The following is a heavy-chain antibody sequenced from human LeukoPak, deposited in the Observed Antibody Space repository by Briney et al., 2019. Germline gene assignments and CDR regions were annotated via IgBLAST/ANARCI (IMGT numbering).Heavy chain of an antibody. CDR2: IWYDGSNK. CDR1: GFTFSSYG. D-gene: IGHD2-15*01. V-gene: IGHV3-33*06. Sequence: GRSLRLSCAASGFTFSSYGMHWVRQAPGKGLEWVAVIWYDGSNKYYADSVKGRFTISRDNSKNTLYLQMNSLRAEDTAVYYCAKSAVVAATPFDYWGQGTLVTVSS. CDR3: AKSAVVAATPFDY. J-gene: IGHJ4*02.